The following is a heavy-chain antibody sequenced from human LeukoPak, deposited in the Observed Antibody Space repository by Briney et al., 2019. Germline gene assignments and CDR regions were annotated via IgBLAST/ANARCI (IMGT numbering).Heavy chain of an antibody. CDR3: ARDISGYNDY. J-gene: IGHJ4*02. CDR2: ISSSGSML. Sequence: GGSLRLSCTVSGFTFSDYYMSWVRQAPGKGLEWLSYISSSGSMLHYADSVEGRFTISRDNSKNTLYLQMNSLRAEDTAVYYCARDISGYNDYWGQGTLVTVSS. D-gene: IGHD3-22*01. V-gene: IGHV3-11*04. CDR1: GFTFSDYY.